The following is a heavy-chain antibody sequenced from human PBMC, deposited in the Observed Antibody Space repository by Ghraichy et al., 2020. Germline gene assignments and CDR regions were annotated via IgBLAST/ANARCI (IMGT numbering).Heavy chain of an antibody. CDR2: FSSYGNNK. CDR1: GFTFTYYG. J-gene: IGHJ4*02. V-gene: IGHV3-30*18. D-gene: IGHD1-14*01. CDR3: AKDPEFDS. Sequence: LSLTCAASGFTFTYYGLHWVRQAPGKGLEWVAVFSSYGNNKYYADSVKGRFTISRDTSKNTLYLQMNSLRLEDTAVYYCAKDPEFDSWGQGTLVTVSS.